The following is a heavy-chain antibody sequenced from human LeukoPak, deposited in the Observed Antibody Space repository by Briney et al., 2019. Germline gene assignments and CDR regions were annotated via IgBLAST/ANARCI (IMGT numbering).Heavy chain of an antibody. CDR2: IYHSGST. Sequence: SGTLSLTCAVSGGSISSSNWWSWVRQPPGKGLEWIGEIYHSGSTNYNPSLKSRVTISVDKSKNQFSLKLSSVTAADTAVYYCARGDSTSRTSGYYYMDVWDKGTTVTVSS. D-gene: IGHD2-2*01. V-gene: IGHV4-4*02. J-gene: IGHJ6*03. CDR1: GGSISSSNW. CDR3: ARGDSTSRTSGYYYMDV.